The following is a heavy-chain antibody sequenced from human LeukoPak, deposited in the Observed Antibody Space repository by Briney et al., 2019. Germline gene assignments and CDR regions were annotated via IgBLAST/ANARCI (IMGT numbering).Heavy chain of an antibody. CDR1: GGSINSYY. D-gene: IGHD2-15*01. J-gene: IGHJ4*02. CDR3: ARGAAATY. Sequence: SETLSLTCTVSGGSINSYYWGWIRQPLGKGLQYIGYIYYSGSTNYNPSLKSRVTISVDTSKNQFSLRLSSVTAADTAVYYCARGAAATYWGQGTLVTVSS. V-gene: IGHV4-59*01. CDR2: IYYSGST.